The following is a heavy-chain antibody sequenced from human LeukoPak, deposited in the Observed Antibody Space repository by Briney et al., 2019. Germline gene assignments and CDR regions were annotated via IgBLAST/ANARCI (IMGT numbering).Heavy chain of an antibody. D-gene: IGHD3-10*01. CDR1: GGSFSGYY. CDR2: INHSGST. J-gene: IGHJ4*02. Sequence: PSETLSLTCAVYGGSFSGYYWSWIRQPPGKGLEWIGEINHSGSTNYNPSLKSRLTISLDTSKNHFSLQLSSVTAADTAVYYCARAFRYYGSGSYLSYWGQGTLVTVSS. CDR3: ARAFRYYGSGSYLSY. V-gene: IGHV4-34*01.